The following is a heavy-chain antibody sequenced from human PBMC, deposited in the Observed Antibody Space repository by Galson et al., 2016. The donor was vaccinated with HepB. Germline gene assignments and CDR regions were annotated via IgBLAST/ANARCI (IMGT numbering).Heavy chain of an antibody. CDR2: INPGGSTT. V-gene: IGHV3-74*01. CDR3: ARDFDISGDY. D-gene: IGHD1-26*01. CDR1: GFTFTSYW. Sequence: SLRLSCAASGFTFTSYWMAWVRQAPGKGLVWVSRINPGGSTTGFADSVKGRFTISRDNAKNTVYLYMNSLRAEDTGVYYCARDFDISGDYWGQGTLVTVSS. J-gene: IGHJ4*02.